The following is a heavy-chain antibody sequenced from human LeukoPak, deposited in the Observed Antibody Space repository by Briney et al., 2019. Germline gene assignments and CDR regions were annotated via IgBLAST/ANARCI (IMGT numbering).Heavy chain of an antibody. Sequence: ASVKVSCKASGYTFTSYGISWVRQAPGQGLEWMGWISAYNGNTNYAQKLQGRVTMTTDTSTSTAYMELRSLRSDDTAVYYCARVPGIAVAGEHFDYWGQGTLVTVSS. CDR3: ARVPGIAVAGEHFDY. D-gene: IGHD6-19*01. CDR1: GYTFTSYG. V-gene: IGHV1-18*01. J-gene: IGHJ4*02. CDR2: ISAYNGNT.